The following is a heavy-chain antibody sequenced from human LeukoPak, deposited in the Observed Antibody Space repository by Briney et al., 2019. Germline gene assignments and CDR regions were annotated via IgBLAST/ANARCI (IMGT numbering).Heavy chain of an antibody. D-gene: IGHD6-6*01. V-gene: IGHV3-33*06. CDR1: GFTFSSYG. J-gene: IGHJ4*02. Sequence: GGSLRLSCAASGFTFSSYGMHWVRQAPGKGLEWVAVIWYDGSNKYYAGSVKGRFTISRDNSKNTLYLQMNSLRAEDTAVYYCAKGRIAARVTLFDYWGQGTLVTVSS. CDR2: IWYDGSNK. CDR3: AKGRIAARVTLFDY.